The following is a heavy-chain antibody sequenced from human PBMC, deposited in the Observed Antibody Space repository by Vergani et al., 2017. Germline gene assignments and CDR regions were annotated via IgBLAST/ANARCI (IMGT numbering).Heavy chain of an antibody. CDR3: ARDVSPYCSGGSCYEGNWFDP. D-gene: IGHD2-15*01. V-gene: IGHV4-4*07. J-gene: IGHJ5*02. CDR1: GGSISSYY. Sequence: QVQLQESGPGLVKPSETLSLTCTVSGGSISSYYWSWIRQPAGKGLEWIGRIYTSGSTNYNPSLKSRVTISVDTSKNQFSLKLSSVTAADTAVYYCARDVSPYCSGGSCYEGNWFDPWGQGTLVTVSS. CDR2: IYTSGST.